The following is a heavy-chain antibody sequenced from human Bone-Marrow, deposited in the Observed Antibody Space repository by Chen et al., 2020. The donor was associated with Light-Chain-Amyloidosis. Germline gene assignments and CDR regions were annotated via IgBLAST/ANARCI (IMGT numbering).Heavy chain of an antibody. Sequence: EVQLVESGGGSVQPGGSLRLSCAASGFTFSDYWRHWVRQAPGKGLVWVSHIHGDASGVSYADSVKGRFTISRDNARNTLYLQMNSLRAEDTAVYFCVRDLNEPFTGLYKGWFDSWGRGTQVTVSS. V-gene: IGHV3-74*01. CDR1: GFTFSDYW. J-gene: IGHJ5*01. CDR2: IHGDASGV. D-gene: IGHD1-1*01. CDR3: VRDLNEPFTGLYKGWFDS.